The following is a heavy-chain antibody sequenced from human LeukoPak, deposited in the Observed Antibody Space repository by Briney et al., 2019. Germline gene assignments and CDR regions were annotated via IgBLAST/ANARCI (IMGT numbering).Heavy chain of an antibody. J-gene: IGHJ4*02. CDR1: GFTFSSYS. CDR2: ISSSSSYI. D-gene: IGHD3-9*01. Sequence: GGSLRLSCAASGFTFSSYSMNWVRQAPGKGLEWVSSISSSSSYIYYEDSVKGRFTIYRDTDTNSLYLHMNSLSAEDTDVYYCARAHYDILNGPNYFDYWGQGTLVTVSS. V-gene: IGHV3-21*01. CDR3: ARAHYDILNGPNYFDY.